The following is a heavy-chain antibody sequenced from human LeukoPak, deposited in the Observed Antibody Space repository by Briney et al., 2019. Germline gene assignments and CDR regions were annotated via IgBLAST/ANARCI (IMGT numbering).Heavy chain of an antibody. J-gene: IGHJ4*02. V-gene: IGHV3-30*18. CDR3: AKVGGVYSSGWYYPPDY. Sequence: AGRSLRLSCAASGFTFSSYGMHWVRQAPGKGLEWVAVISYDGSNKYYADSVKGRFTISRDNSKNTLYLQMNSLRAEDTAVYYCAKVGGVYSSGWYYPPDYWGQGTLVTVSS. CDR2: ISYDGSNK. CDR1: GFTFSSYG. D-gene: IGHD6-19*01.